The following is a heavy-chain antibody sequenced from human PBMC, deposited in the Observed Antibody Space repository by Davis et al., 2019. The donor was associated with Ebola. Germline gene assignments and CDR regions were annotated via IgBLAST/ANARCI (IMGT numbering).Heavy chain of an antibody. Sequence: PGGSLRLSVGAPGFTFEDYAMYWVRQVPGKGLERVSSITWNSGKIAYSDPVKGRFTASRENAKNHLVLQMNSLRPKDTALYYCARGTVATIESYFDHWGQGALITVS. CDR2: ITWNSGKI. J-gene: IGHJ4*02. CDR1: GFTFEDYA. CDR3: ARGTVATIESYFDH. V-gene: IGHV3-9*01. D-gene: IGHD5-12*01.